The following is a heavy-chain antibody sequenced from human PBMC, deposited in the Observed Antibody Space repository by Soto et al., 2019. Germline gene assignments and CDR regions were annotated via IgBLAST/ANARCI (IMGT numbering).Heavy chain of an antibody. CDR3: AHRQRGDYSCSWYCVYFDY. V-gene: IGHV2-5*02. CDR2: IYWDDDK. D-gene: IGHD6-13*01. CDR1: GFSLSTTGVG. J-gene: IGHJ4*02. Sequence: QITLKESGPTLVKPTQTLTLTCTFSGFSLSTTGVGVAWIRQPPGKALEWLALIYWDDDKRYSPSLKSRLTITKDTSRNQVVLTMTNMDPVDTATYYCAHRQRGDYSCSWYCVYFDYWGQGTLVTVSS.